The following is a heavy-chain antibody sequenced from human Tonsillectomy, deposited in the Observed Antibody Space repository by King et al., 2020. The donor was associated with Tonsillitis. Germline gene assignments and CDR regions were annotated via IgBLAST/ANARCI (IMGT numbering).Heavy chain of an antibody. V-gene: IGHV3-15*01. CDR1: GFTFSKAW. Sequence: EVQLVESGGDLVKPGGSLRLYCAASGFTFSKAWMSWVRQAPGKGLEWVGRIKSTTDGGTVDYAAPVKGRFLISRDDSKTTLYLQLNSLQTGDTAVYYCATSSPIYNYFWRGAFDIWGQGTMVTVSS. J-gene: IGHJ3*02. CDR2: IKSTTDGGTV. D-gene: IGHD3-3*01. CDR3: ATSSPIYNYFWRGAFDI.